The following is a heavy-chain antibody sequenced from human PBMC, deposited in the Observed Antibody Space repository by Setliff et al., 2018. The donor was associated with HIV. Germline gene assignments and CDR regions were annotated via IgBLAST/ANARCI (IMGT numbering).Heavy chain of an antibody. Sequence: ASVKVSCKVSGYTLTELSRHWVRQAPGKGLEWMGGLDPKDGKTMYAQKFQGRVTMTEDTSTDTAHMELRSLRSEDTAVYYCAKGGDRAMINFDHWGQGTLVTVSS. D-gene: IGHD5-18*01. CDR2: LDPKDGKT. CDR1: GYTLTELS. CDR3: AKGGDRAMINFDH. J-gene: IGHJ4*02. V-gene: IGHV1-24*01.